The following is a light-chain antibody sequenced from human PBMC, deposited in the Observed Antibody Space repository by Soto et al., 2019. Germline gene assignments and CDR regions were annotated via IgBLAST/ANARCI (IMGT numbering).Light chain of an antibody. CDR2: DVS. CDR3: SSYTGSSTLVL. Sequence: QSALTQPASVSGSPGQTITISCTGTSTNVGAYNYVSWYQQHPGKAPKLMVYDVSDRPSGVSNRFSGSKSGNTASLTISGLQAEDEADYYCSSYTGSSTLVLFGGGTKLTVL. J-gene: IGLJ2*01. CDR1: STNVGAYNY. V-gene: IGLV2-14*03.